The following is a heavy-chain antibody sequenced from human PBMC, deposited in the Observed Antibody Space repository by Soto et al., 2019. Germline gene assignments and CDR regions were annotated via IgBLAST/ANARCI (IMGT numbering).Heavy chain of an antibody. J-gene: IGHJ4*02. CDR1: GASISTQS. V-gene: IGHV4-59*11. CDR3: ARGLSWSPYFES. CDR2: LYYSGTT. Sequence: SETLSLTCTVSGASISTQSWNWVRQAPGKGLEWIGYLYYSGTTNYNPSLKSRVTISADTSKNQVSLKLTSVTAADTAVYFCARGLSWSPYFESWGQGILVTVSS. D-gene: IGHD3-3*01.